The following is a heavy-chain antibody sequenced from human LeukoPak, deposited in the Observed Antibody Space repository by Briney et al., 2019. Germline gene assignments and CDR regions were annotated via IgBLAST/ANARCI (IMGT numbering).Heavy chain of an antibody. V-gene: IGHV3-53*01. CDR3: ARVATQTKDFDY. CDR1: GFTVSNNY. J-gene: IGHJ4*02. Sequence: GGSLRLSCAASGFTVSNNYMSWVRQAPGKGLEWVSVIYSGGSTYYADSVKGRFTISRDNSKNTLYLQMNSLRAEDTAVYYCARVATQTKDFDYWGQGTLVTVSS. D-gene: IGHD5-12*01. CDR2: IYSGGST.